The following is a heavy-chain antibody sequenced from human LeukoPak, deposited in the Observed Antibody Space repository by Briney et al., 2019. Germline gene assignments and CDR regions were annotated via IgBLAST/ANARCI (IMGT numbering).Heavy chain of an antibody. J-gene: IGHJ6*02. CDR1: GGSFSGYY. Sequence: TSETLSLTCAVYGGSFSGYYWSWIRQPPGKGLEWIGEINHSGSTNYNPSLKSRVTISVDTSKNQFSLKLSSVTAADTAVYYCARGRFLNYYYYGMDVWGQGTTVTVSS. CDR2: INHSGST. CDR3: ARGRFLNYYYYGMDV. D-gene: IGHD2/OR15-2a*01. V-gene: IGHV4-34*01.